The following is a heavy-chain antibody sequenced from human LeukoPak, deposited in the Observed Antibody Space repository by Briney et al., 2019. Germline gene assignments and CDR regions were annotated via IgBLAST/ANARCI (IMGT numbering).Heavy chain of an antibody. J-gene: IGHJ4*02. Sequence: PGGSLRLSCAASGFTFSSYGIHWVRQAPGKGLEWVALISYHGSNKYYADSVKGRFTISRDNSKNTLYLQMNSLRAEDTAVYYCAKVIGYSGYPPYFDYWGQGTLVTVSS. CDR3: AKVIGYSGYPPYFDY. CDR1: GFTFSSYG. D-gene: IGHD5-12*01. V-gene: IGHV3-30*18. CDR2: ISYHGSNK.